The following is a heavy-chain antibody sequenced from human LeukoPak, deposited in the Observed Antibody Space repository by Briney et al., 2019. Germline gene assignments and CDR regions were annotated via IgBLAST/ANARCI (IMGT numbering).Heavy chain of an antibody. D-gene: IGHD6-25*01. CDR1: GFTFSGSA. V-gene: IGHV3-73*01. CDR3: SRTSDAAWYFDL. CDR2: VRSKDNGYAT. Sequence: PGRSLKLSCAASGFTFSGSAMHWVRQASGKGLEWVARVRSKDNGYATSYSASVRGRFTISRDDSKNMAYLQMDSLKTEDTAVYFCSRTSDAAWYFDLWGRGTLVTVSS. J-gene: IGHJ2*01.